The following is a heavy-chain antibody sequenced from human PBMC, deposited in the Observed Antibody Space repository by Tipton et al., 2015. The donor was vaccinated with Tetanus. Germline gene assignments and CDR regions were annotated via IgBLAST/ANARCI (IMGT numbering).Heavy chain of an antibody. CDR1: GFTFSGSA. D-gene: IGHD3-9*01. V-gene: IGHV3-73*01. Sequence: AASGFTFSGSAMHWVRQASGKGLEWVGRIRSKANSYATAYAASVKGRFTISRDDSKNTAYLQMNSLKTEDTAVYYCTSSYYDILTGYYPALGYWGQGTLVTVSS. CDR2: IRSKANSYAT. CDR3: TSSYYDILTGYYPALGY. J-gene: IGHJ4*02.